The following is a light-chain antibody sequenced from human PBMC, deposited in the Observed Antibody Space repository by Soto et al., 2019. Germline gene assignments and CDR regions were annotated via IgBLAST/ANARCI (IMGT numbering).Light chain of an antibody. CDR1: QGISSY. CDR2: AAS. J-gene: IGKJ4*01. V-gene: IGKV1-9*01. CDR3: QQLHAYPLT. Sequence: DIQLTQSPSFLSASVGDRVTITCRASQGISSYLAWYQQKPGRAPKLLIYAASTLQSGVPSRFSGSGSGIEFPLTISSLQPEDSATYYCQQLHAYPLTFGGGTKVEIK.